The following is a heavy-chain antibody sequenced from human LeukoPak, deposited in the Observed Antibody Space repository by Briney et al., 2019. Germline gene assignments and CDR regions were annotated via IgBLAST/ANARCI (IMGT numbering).Heavy chain of an antibody. CDR3: ARSRYCSGGSCYSGRRSYYFDY. CDR2: IYHSGST. V-gene: IGHV4-30-2*01. Sequence: SQTLSLTCAVSGGSISSGGYSWSWIRQPPGKGLEWIGYIYHSGSTYYNPSLKSRVTISVDRSKNQFSLKLSSVTAADTAVYYCARSRYCSGGSCYSGRRSYYFDYWGQGTLVTVSS. D-gene: IGHD2-15*01. CDR1: GGSISSGGYS. J-gene: IGHJ4*02.